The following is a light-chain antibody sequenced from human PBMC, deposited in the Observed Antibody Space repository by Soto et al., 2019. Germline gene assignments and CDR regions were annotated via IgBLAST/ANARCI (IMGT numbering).Light chain of an antibody. CDR2: EVS. J-gene: IGLJ3*02. Sequence: QSVLTQPPSASGSPGQSVTISCTGTSGDVGGYNFVSWYQQHPGKAPKFMIYEVSKRPSGVPDRFSGSKSGNTASLTVSGHQAEDEADYYCSSYAGGIKWVFGGGPKLTVL. V-gene: IGLV2-8*01. CDR1: SGDVGGYNF. CDR3: SSYAGGIKWV.